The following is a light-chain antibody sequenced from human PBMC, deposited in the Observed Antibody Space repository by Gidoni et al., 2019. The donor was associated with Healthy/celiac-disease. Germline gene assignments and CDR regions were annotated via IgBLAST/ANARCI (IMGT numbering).Light chain of an antibody. J-gene: IGKJ5*01. V-gene: IGKV3-20*01. CDR3: QQYDSSPRIT. CDR1: QSVSSSH. CDR2: GAS. Sequence: EIVLTQSPGTLSLSPGERATLSRRASQSVSSSHLAWYQQKPGQAPRLLIYGASSRATGIPDRFSGSGSGTDFTLTISRLEPEDFAVYYCQQYDSSPRITFGQGTRLEIK.